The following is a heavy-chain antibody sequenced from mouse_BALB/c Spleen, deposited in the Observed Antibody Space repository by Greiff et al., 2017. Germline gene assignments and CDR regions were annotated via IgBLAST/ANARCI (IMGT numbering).Heavy chain of an antibody. CDR2: IWTGGGT. CDR3: VRDEGYPAWFAY. J-gene: IGHJ3*01. V-gene: IGHV2-9-2*01. D-gene: IGHD2-14*01. CDR1: GFSLTSYD. Sequence: VQLQQSGPGLVAPSQSLSITCTVSGFSLTSYDISWIRQPPGKGLEWLGVIWTGGGTNYNSAFMSRLSISKDNSKSQVFLKMNSLQTDDTAIYYCVRDEGYPAWFAYWGQGTLVTVSA.